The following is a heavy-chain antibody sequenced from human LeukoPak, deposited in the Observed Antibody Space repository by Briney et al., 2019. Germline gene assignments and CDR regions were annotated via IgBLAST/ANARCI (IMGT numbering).Heavy chain of an antibody. CDR1: GLTFDDYA. CDR2: INWNSGMI. J-gene: IGHJ3*01. Sequence: GGSLRLSCAASGLTFDDYAMHWVRQAPGQGLEWVSGINWNSGMIGYADSVKGRFTISRDNAKNSLFLQMNSLKVEDTALYYCVKDRSGYYAYSFDVWGQGTMVTVCS. CDR3: VKDRSGYYAYSFDV. D-gene: IGHD2/OR15-2a*01. V-gene: IGHV3-9*01.